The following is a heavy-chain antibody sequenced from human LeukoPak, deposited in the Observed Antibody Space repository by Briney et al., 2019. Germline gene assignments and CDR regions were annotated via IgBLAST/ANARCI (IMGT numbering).Heavy chain of an antibody. J-gene: IGHJ4*02. CDR3: ARDSIANYDSSGSYFDY. Sequence: SETLSLNCTVSGGSISSYYWSWIRQPPGKGLEWIEYIYYSGSTNYNPSLKSRVTISVDTSKNQFSLKLSSVTAADTAVYYCARDSIANYDSSGSYFDYWGQGTLVTVSS. CDR1: GGSISSYY. CDR2: IYYSGST. V-gene: IGHV4-59*01. D-gene: IGHD3-22*01.